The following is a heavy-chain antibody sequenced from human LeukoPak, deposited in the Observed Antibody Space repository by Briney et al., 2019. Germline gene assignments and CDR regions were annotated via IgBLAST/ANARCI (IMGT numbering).Heavy chain of an antibody. V-gene: IGHV4-30-4*01. Sequence: SQTLSLTCTVSGVSISSGDYYWSWIRQPPGQGLEWIGSIYYSGSTYCNPSLKSRVTISVDTSKNQFSLNLSSVTAADTAVYYCARAIYDSSGYYRNFDYWGQETLVTVSS. CDR3: ARAIYDSSGYYRNFDY. CDR2: IYYSGST. D-gene: IGHD3-22*01. J-gene: IGHJ4*02. CDR1: GVSISSGDYY.